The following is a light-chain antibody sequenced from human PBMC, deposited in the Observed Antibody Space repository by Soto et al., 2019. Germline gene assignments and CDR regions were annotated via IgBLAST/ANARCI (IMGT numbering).Light chain of an antibody. J-gene: IGKJ1*01. V-gene: IGKV3-20*01. CDR3: QQYMSSVT. CDR2: GAS. Sequence: EIVLTQSPGSLSLSPGQRATLSCRASQSVDSTFFAWYQKKPSQAPRLLIYGASKRDTGVPDRFSGSGSGKDFTLTISRLEPEDLAVYYCQQYMSSVTFGQGTKVEI. CDR1: QSVDSTF.